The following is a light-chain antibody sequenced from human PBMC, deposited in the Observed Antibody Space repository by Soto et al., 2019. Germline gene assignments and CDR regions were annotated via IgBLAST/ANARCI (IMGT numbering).Light chain of an antibody. CDR3: AAWDDSLSGPV. Sequence: QSVLTQPPSVSGAPGQRVTISCTGSSSNIGAGYDVHWYQQFPGTVPKLLIYGNDDRPSGVPDRFSGSKSGTSASLAITGLQAEDEADYFCAAWDDSLSGPVFGGGTKVTVL. CDR2: GND. J-gene: IGLJ3*02. CDR1: SSNIGAGYD. V-gene: IGLV1-40*01.